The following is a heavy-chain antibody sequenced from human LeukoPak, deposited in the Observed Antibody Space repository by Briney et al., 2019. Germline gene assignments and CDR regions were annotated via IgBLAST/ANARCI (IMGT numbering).Heavy chain of an antibody. D-gene: IGHD6-19*01. Sequence: SETLSLTCNVSGGSIRGYYWSWIRQPPGKGLEWIGYIYSSGSTNYNPSLKSRVTMSVDTSKNQFSLQLNSVTPEDTAVYYCARDGQWLVRGFDPWGQGTLVTVSS. CDR1: GGSIRGYY. CDR3: ARDGQWLVRGFDP. V-gene: IGHV4-59*12. J-gene: IGHJ5*02. CDR2: IYSSGST.